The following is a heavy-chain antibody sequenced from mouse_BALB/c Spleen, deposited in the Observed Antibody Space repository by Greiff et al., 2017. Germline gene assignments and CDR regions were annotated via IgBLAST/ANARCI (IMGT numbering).Heavy chain of an antibody. V-gene: IGHV1-4*02. Sequence: QVQLKESAAELARPGASVKMSCKASGYTFTSYTMHWVKQRPGQGLEWIGYINPSSGYTEYNQKFKDKTTLTADKSSSTAYMQLSSLTSEDSAVYYCARLGILYYYAMDYWGQGTSVTVSS. CDR1: GYTFTSYT. J-gene: IGHJ4*01. CDR3: ARLGILYYYAMDY. D-gene: IGHD6-5*01. CDR2: INPSSGYT.